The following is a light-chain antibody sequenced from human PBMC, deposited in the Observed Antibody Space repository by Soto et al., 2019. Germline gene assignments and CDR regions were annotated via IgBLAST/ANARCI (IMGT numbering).Light chain of an antibody. J-gene: IGLJ2*01. CDR3: QVWDSSSDHPV. CDR2: DDS. Sequence: SYELTQPPSVSVAPGQTARITCGGNNIGSKSVHWYQQKPGQAPVLVVYDDSDRPSWIPERFSGSNSGNTATLTISRVEAGDEADYYCQVWDSSSDHPVFGGGTQLTVL. CDR1: NIGSKS. V-gene: IGLV3-21*02.